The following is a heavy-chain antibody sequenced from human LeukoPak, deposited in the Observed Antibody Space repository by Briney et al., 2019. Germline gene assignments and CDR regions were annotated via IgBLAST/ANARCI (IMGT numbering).Heavy chain of an antibody. CDR1: GFTMKNFG. V-gene: IGHV3-33*01. Sequence: GGSLRLSCAVSGFTMKNFGMHWVRQAPGKGLEWVAVIWYDGSQRHYMDSVKGRFAISRENSMNTLSLQMDGLRVEDTAVYYCVRGADMNYNFENSFYFDSWGQGALVIVSS. CDR3: VRGADMNYNFENSFYFDS. J-gene: IGHJ4*02. D-gene: IGHD3-3*01. CDR2: IWYDGSQR.